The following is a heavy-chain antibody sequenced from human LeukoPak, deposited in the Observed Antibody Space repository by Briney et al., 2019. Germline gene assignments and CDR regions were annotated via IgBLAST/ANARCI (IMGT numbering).Heavy chain of an antibody. J-gene: IGHJ4*02. CDR1: GVTFCDHY. D-gene: IGHD3-3*01. CDR3: ARTRGSGYLYYFDS. CDR2: IDTSSRSV. V-gene: IGHV3-11*01. Sequence: GGSLRLSSAASGVTFCDHYMSWIRQAPGKGREWIAYIDTSSRSVYYGDYMKGRFTISRDNAKSSLYLQMNSLSAEDTAVYYCARTRGSGYLYYFDSWGQGTLVTVSS.